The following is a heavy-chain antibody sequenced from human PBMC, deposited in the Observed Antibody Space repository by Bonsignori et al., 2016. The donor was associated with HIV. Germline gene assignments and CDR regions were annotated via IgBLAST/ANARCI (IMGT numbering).Heavy chain of an antibody. Sequence: QVQLVQSGAEVKKPGASVKVSCKASGYSFTNYYIHWVRQAPGQGLEWMGIINPSGGSTTYAQKLQGRVVITRDTSTSTVYMEVSSLRSEDTVVYYCARDSLAMAGDYWGQGT. D-gene: IGHD5-24*01. CDR2: INPSGGST. J-gene: IGHJ4*02. CDR3: ARDSLAMAGDY. V-gene: IGHV1-46*04. CDR1: GYSFTNYY.